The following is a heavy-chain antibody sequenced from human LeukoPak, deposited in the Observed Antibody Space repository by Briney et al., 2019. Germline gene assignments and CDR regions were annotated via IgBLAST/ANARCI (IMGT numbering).Heavy chain of an antibody. J-gene: IGHJ6*03. D-gene: IGHD3-9*01. Sequence: SETLSLTCTVSGCSISSYYWSWIRQPPGKGLEWIGYIYYSGSTNYNPSLKSRVTISVDTSKNQFSLKLSSVTAADTAVYYCAALGYDILTGFPLDYYYMDVWGKGTTVTVSS. CDR3: AALGYDILTGFPLDYYYMDV. CDR1: GCSISSYY. V-gene: IGHV4-59*12. CDR2: IYYSGST.